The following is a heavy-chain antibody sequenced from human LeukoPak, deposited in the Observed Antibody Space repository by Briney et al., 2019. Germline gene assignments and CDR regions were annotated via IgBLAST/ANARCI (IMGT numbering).Heavy chain of an antibody. D-gene: IGHD2-15*01. V-gene: IGHV1-2*06. CDR2: INPNSGGT. CDR1: GYTFTGYY. J-gene: IGHJ5*02. Sequence: ASVKVSCKASGYTFTGYYMHWVRQAPGQGLEWMGRINPNSGGTNYAQKFQGRVTMTRDTSISTAYMELSRLRSDDTAVYYCARGRLLYCSGGSCYAGWFDPWGQGTLVNVSS. CDR3: ARGRLLYCSGGSCYAGWFDP.